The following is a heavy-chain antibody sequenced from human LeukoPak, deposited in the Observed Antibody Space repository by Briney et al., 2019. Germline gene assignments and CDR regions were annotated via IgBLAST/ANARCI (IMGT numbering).Heavy chain of an antibody. CDR3: ARPIYSSSWDAFNI. J-gene: IGHJ3*02. CDR2: INQDGSKV. Sequence: PGGSLRLSCAASGFTFSSYWMSWVRQAPGKGLECVANINQDGSKVYYVDSVKGRFTMSRDKAKKSLYLQMDSLRAEDTALYYCARPIYSSSWDAFNIWGQGTMVTVPS. CDR1: GFTFSSYW. V-gene: IGHV3-7*01. D-gene: IGHD6-13*01.